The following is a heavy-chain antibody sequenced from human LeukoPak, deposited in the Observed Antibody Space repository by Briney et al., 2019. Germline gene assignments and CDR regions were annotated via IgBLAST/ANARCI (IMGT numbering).Heavy chain of an antibody. CDR3: ARHGKGVTYFYTFDI. V-gene: IGHV4-59*08. CDR2: VYASGAT. D-gene: IGHD2/OR15-2a*01. J-gene: IGHJ3*02. CDR1: GGSITNYY. Sequence: SETLSLTCTVSGGSITNYYWRWLRQPPGEGLEWIGYVYASGATNSNPSLKSRVTISVDTSKNQFSLKLSSVTAADTAVYYCARHGKGVTYFYTFDIWGQGTVVAVSS.